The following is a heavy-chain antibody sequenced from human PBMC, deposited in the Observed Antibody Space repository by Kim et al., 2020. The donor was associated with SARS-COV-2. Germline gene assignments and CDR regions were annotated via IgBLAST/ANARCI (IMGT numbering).Heavy chain of an antibody. J-gene: IGHJ4*02. CDR3: ARGWFGQVGDY. CDR1: GFTFNTYT. Sequence: GGSLRLSCAASGFTFNTYTMDWVRQAPGKGLEWVSSITVSSTHIYYADSVKGRFTIFRDNARNSVYLQMNSLRVDDTAVYYCARGWFGQVGDYWGQGT. CDR2: ITVSSTHI. D-gene: IGHD3-10*01. V-gene: IGHV3-21*01.